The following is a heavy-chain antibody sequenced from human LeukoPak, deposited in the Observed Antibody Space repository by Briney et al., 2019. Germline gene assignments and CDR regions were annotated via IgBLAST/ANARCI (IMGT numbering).Heavy chain of an antibody. CDR2: IWSDGTNK. CDR1: GFTFDDYA. D-gene: IGHD3-22*01. V-gene: IGHV3-33*08. J-gene: IGHJ3*02. CDR3: ARARGSSGYSMGAFEI. Sequence: GGSLRLSCAASGFTFDDYAMHWVRQAPGKGLEWGAVIWSDGTNKYFADSVKGRFTISRDNSKNTLYLQMNSLRAEDTAVYYCARARGSSGYSMGAFEIWGQGTMVTVSS.